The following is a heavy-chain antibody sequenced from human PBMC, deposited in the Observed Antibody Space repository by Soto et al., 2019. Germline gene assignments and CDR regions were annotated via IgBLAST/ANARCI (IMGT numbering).Heavy chain of an antibody. D-gene: IGHD3-10*01. CDR3: ARLGPYGSETYSFRYNWFDP. V-gene: IGHV3-53*01. Sequence: GGSLRLSCTTSGFTVSSSHMSWVRQAPGKGLDWVSVIYSGGNSYYAVSVQGRFTISRDNSKNTVYLQMNSLRGEDTAIYYCARLGPYGSETYSFRYNWFDPWGQGTLVPSPQ. CDR1: GFTVSSSH. J-gene: IGHJ5*02. CDR2: IYSGGNS.